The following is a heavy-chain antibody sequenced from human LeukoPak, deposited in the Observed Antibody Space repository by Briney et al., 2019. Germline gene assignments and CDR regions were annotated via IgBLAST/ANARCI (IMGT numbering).Heavy chain of an antibody. V-gene: IGHV3-23*01. Sequence: GGSLRLSCAASEFTFSNNAMSWVRQAPGKGLEWVSAISGSGGSTYYADSVKGRFSISRDNSKNTLYLQMNSLRAGDTAVYYCAKDPQGDWGQGTLVTVSS. CDR3: AKDPQGD. CDR1: EFTFSNNA. D-gene: IGHD3-16*01. J-gene: IGHJ4*02. CDR2: ISGSGGST.